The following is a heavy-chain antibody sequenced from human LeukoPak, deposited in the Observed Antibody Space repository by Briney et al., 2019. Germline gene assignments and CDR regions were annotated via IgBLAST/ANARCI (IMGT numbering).Heavy chain of an antibody. CDR2: INPNSGGT. CDR3: ARDPGVVGATSGGY. Sequence: ASVKVSCKASGYTFTGYYMHWVRQAPGQGLEWMGWINPNSGGTNYAQKFQGRVTMTRDTSISTAYMELSRLRSDDTAVYYCARDPGVVGATSGGYWGQGTLVTVSS. CDR1: GYTFTGYY. J-gene: IGHJ4*02. D-gene: IGHD1-26*01. V-gene: IGHV1-2*02.